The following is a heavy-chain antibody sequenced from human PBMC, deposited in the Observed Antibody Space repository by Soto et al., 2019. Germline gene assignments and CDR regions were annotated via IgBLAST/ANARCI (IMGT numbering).Heavy chain of an antibody. Sequence: GGSLRLSCAASGFTFSEYAMSWVRQAPGKGLEWVSVIGDDGSGKYYVDSVKGRFTISRDNAKNSLYLQMNSLRAEDTAVYYCARAKTMITFGGVIVRGYYYYYMDVWGKGTTVTVSS. V-gene: IGHV3-7*01. CDR1: GFTFSEYA. CDR3: ARAKTMITFGGVIVRGYYYYYMDV. J-gene: IGHJ6*03. CDR2: IGDDGSGK. D-gene: IGHD3-16*02.